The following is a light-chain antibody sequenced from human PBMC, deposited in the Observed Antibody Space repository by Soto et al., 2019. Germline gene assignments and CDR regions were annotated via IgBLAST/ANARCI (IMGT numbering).Light chain of an antibody. CDR1: SSNIGRNT. CDR3: AAWDESLNGHVV. Sequence: QSVLTQPPSASGTPGQRVTISCSGSSSNIGRNTVNWYQQLPGTAPKLLIYSNNQRPSGVPDRFSGSKSGTSASLAISGLQSEDEADYYCAAWDESLNGHVVFGGGTKLTVL. V-gene: IGLV1-44*01. CDR2: SNN. J-gene: IGLJ2*01.